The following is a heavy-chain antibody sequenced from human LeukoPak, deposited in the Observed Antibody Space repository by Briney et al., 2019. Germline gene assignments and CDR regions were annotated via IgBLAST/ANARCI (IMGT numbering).Heavy chain of an antibody. V-gene: IGHV3-74*03. D-gene: IGHD3-9*01. CDR1: GFTFSTYW. J-gene: IGHJ4*02. CDR2: IRPEGTTT. CDR3: ARDLDWILFDY. Sequence: GGSLRLSCAASGFTFSTYWMHCVRQAPGKGLVWVARIRPEGTTTAYADSVKGRFTISRDNAKNTLFLQMNSLSAEDTAVYYCARDLDWILFDYWGQGTLVTVSS.